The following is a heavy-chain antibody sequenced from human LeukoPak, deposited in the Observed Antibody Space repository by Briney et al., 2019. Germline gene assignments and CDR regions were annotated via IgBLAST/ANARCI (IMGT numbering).Heavy chain of an antibody. CDR3: ARDQDILTGSDAFDI. D-gene: IGHD3-9*01. Sequence: ASVKVSCKASGCTFTSYGISWVRQAPGQGLEWMGWISAYNGNTNYAQKLQGRVTMTTDTFTSTAYMELRSLRSDDTAVYYCARDQDILTGSDAFDIWGQGTMVTVSS. CDR2: ISAYNGNT. J-gene: IGHJ3*02. CDR1: GCTFTSYG. V-gene: IGHV1-18*01.